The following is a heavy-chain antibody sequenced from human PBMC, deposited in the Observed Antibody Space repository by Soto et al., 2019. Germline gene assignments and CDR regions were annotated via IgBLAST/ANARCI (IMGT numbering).Heavy chain of an antibody. D-gene: IGHD3-9*01. J-gene: IGHJ5*02. CDR3: ARSYPTYYDILTGYPETTNWFDP. V-gene: IGHV4-39*01. Sequence: PSETLSLTCTVSGGSISSSSYYWGWIRQPPGKGLEWIGSIYYSGSTYYNPSLKSRVTISVDTSKNQFSLKLSSVTAADTAVYYCARSYPTYYDILTGYPETTNWFDPWGQGTLVTVSS. CDR1: GGSISSSSYY. CDR2: IYYSGST.